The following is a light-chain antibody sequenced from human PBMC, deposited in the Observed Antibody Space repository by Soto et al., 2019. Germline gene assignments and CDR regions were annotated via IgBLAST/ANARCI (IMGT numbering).Light chain of an antibody. CDR1: QDISNY. CDR3: LQDHDDSWT. J-gene: IGKJ1*01. V-gene: IGKV1-33*01. Sequence: DIQMTQSPSSLSASVGDRITITCQASQDISNYLNWYQQKPGKAPKLLIYDASNLETGVPSRFSGSGSGTEFTLTVSSLQPEDFATYYCLQDHDDSWTFVQGTKVDIK. CDR2: DAS.